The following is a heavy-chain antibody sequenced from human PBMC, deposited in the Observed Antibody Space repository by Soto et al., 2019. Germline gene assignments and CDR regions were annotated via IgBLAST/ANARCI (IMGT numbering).Heavy chain of an antibody. Sequence: PGGSLGLSCAASGFSFRSYGMHWVRQAPGKGLEWVAVIWYDGSNKYYADSVKGRFTISRDNSKNTLYLQMNSLRAEDTAVYYCARDQGDGYTGFLAYWGQGTLVTVSS. J-gene: IGHJ4*02. CDR3: ARDQGDGYTGFLAY. CDR1: GFSFRSYG. V-gene: IGHV3-33*01. CDR2: IWYDGSNK. D-gene: IGHD5-12*01.